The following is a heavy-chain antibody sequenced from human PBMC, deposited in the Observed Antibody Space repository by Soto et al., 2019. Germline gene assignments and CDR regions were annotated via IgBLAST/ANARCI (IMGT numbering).Heavy chain of an antibody. CDR2: IIPIFGTA. D-gene: IGHD6-6*01. V-gene: IGHV1-69*13. CDR1: GGTFSSYA. J-gene: IGHJ4*02. CDR3: ASHAARTTRYYFDY. Sequence: SVKVSCKASGGTFSSYAISWVRQAPGQGLEWMGGIIPIFGTANYAQKFQGRVTITADESTSTAYMELSSLRSEDTAVYYCASHAARTTRYYFDYWGQGTLVTVSS.